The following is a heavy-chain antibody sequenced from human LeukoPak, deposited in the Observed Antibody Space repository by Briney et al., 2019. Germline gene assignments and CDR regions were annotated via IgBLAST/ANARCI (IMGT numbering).Heavy chain of an antibody. V-gene: IGHV1-69*05. CDR3: ARDGPPYYYGSGIDINHLNWFDP. Sequence: GASVKVSCKASGGTFSSYAISWVRQAPGQGLEWMGGIIPIFGTANYAQKFQGRVTITTDESTSTAYMELSSLRSEDTAVYYCARDGPPYYYGSGIDINHLNWFDPWGQGTLVTVSS. J-gene: IGHJ5*02. D-gene: IGHD3-10*01. CDR1: GGTFSSYA. CDR2: IIPIFGTA.